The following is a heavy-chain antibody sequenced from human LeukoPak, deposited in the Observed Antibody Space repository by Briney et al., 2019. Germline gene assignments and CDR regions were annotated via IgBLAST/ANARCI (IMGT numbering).Heavy chain of an antibody. V-gene: IGHV1-18*04. CDR1: GYTFTNYH. D-gene: IGHD6-19*01. CDR3: ARDGPGIAVAGTSLQNWFDP. J-gene: IGHJ5*02. CDR2: ISAYNGNT. Sequence: ASVKVSCKASGYTFTNYHISWVRQAPGQGLEWMGWISAYNGNTNYAQKLQGRVTMTTDTSTSTAYMEVRSLRSDDTAVYYCARDGPGIAVAGTSLQNWFDPWGQGTLVTVSS.